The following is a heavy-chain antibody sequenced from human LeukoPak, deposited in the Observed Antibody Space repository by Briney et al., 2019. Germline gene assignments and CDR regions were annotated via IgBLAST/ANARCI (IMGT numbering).Heavy chain of an antibody. Sequence: GRSLRLSCAASGFTCSSYDMHWVRQATGKGLEYVSAISSNGDSTYYANFVKGRFIISRDNSKNTLYLQMGSLRPEDMAVYYCARDRPGDVWGEGTTVTVSS. CDR3: ARDRPGDV. CDR2: ISSNGDST. V-gene: IGHV3-64*01. CDR1: GFTCSSYD. J-gene: IGHJ6*04.